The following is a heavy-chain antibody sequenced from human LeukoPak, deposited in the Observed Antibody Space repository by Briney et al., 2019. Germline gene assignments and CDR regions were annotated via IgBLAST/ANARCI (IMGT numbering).Heavy chain of an antibody. Sequence: GGSLRLSCSASGFTFSSSAMYWVRQAPGEGLEYVSAFSSDGSSTFYADSVKGRFTISRDNSKNILYLQMSSLRADDTAVDYCVKTLKYYGSGRGLFDSWGQGTLVTVSS. D-gene: IGHD3-10*01. V-gene: IGHV3-64D*08. CDR3: VKTLKYYGSGRGLFDS. CDR1: GFTFSSSA. CDR2: FSSDGSST. J-gene: IGHJ4*02.